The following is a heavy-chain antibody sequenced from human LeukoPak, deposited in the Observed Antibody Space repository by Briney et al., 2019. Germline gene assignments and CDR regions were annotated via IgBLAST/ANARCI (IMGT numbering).Heavy chain of an antibody. Sequence: GGSLRLSCAASGLTFSSYAMSWVRQAPGKGLEWVSAISGSGGSTYYADSVKGRFTISRDNSKNTLYLQMNSLRAEDTAVYYCAKDLVGATTGLGYWGQGTLVTVSS. CDR3: AKDLVGATTGLGY. V-gene: IGHV3-23*01. CDR2: ISGSGGST. J-gene: IGHJ4*02. D-gene: IGHD1-26*01. CDR1: GLTFSSYA.